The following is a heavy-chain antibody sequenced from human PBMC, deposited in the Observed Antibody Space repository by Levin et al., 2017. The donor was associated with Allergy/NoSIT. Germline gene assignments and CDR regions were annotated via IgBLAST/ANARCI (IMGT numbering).Heavy chain of an antibody. V-gene: IGHV5-51*01. CDR3: ARHVPCLDGNCLHFDR. J-gene: IGHJ5*02. Sequence: GESLKISCETSGYSFTTCWIGWVRQTPGKGLEWVGIINPADSDTRYSPSLQGQVTISADKSINTAYLQWSRLKASDTAMYYCARHVPCLDGNCLHFDRWGQGTLVTVSS. CDR2: INPADSDT. D-gene: IGHD4-23*01. CDR1: GYSFTTCW.